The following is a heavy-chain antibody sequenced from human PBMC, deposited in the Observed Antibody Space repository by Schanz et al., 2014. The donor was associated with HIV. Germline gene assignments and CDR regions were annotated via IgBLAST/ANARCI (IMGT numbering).Heavy chain of an antibody. J-gene: IGHJ6*02. CDR1: GGTFSSSA. Sequence: QVQLVQSGAEVKKPGSSVKVSCKASGGTFSSSAISWVRQAPGQGLEWMGMIKTSGGTTTYAQKFQGRVTLTRDTTATTVYMELSSLNIEDTAVYYCRGYRFYYGVDFWGQGTTVTVS. V-gene: IGHV1-46*01. CDR3: RGYRFYYGVDF. D-gene: IGHD5-18*01. CDR2: IKTSGGTT.